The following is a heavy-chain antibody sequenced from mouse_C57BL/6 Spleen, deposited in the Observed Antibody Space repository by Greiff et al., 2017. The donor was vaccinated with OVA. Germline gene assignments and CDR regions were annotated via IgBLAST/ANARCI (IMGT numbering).Heavy chain of an antibody. D-gene: IGHD2-1*01. Sequence: VKLQQPGAELVRPGTSVKVSCKASGYAFTNYLIEWVKQRPGQGLEWIGVINPGSGGTNYNEKFKGKATLTADKSSSTAYMQLSSLTSEDSAVYFCARWAYGNWGQGTTLTVSS. V-gene: IGHV1-54*01. CDR1: GYAFTNYL. CDR3: ARWAYGN. J-gene: IGHJ2*01. CDR2: INPGSGGT.